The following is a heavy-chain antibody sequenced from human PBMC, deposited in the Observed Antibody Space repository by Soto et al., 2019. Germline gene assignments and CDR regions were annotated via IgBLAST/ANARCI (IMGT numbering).Heavy chain of an antibody. CDR3: ARDPNANAFDI. CDR2: INQSGGT. CDR1: GASLSGYD. Sequence: VQLQQWGVGLLKPSETLSLTCAVYGASLSGYDWSWVRQPPGKGLEWIGEINQSGGTNYDPSLKSRVAISMDTSKNQFSLRLSSVTAADTAIYYCARDPNANAFDIWGCGTMVTVSS. J-gene: IGHJ3*02. V-gene: IGHV4-34*02.